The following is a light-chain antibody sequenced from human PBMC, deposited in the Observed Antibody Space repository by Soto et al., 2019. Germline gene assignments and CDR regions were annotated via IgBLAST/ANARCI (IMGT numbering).Light chain of an antibody. V-gene: IGKV3-15*01. Sequence: EIVLTQSPGTLSLSPGERATLSCRASQSVTNYIAWYQQRPGQAPRLLIYDTSTRAPGIAARFSGSGSGTEFTLTISSLQSEDVAVYYCQQYVHWPPGTFGQGTKVDIK. CDR2: DTS. CDR3: QQYVHWPPGT. CDR1: QSVTNY. J-gene: IGKJ1*01.